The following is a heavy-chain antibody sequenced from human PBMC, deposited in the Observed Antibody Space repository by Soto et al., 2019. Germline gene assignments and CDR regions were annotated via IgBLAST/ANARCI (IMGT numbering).Heavy chain of an antibody. CDR1: GGSINSYY. CDR3: AILDGYSHNMDI. Sequence: QVQLQETGPGLVKASETLSLTCSVSGGSINSYYWSWIRQPPGKGLEWVGFIYYTGSTNYNPSLNIRVTISGDTALKHVSLNLTSVTAADTAYYYCAILDGYSHNMDIWGKGTTVTVSS. J-gene: IGHJ6*03. CDR2: IYYTGST. D-gene: IGHD2-21*01. V-gene: IGHV4-59*08.